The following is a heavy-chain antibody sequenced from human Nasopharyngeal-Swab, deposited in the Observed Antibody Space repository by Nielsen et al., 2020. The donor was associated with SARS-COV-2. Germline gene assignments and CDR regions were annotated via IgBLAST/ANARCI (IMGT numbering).Heavy chain of an antibody. CDR1: GFTFSSYD. Sequence: GESLKISCAASGFTFSSYDMHWVRQATGKGLEWGSAIGTAGDTYYPGSVKGRFTISRENAKNSLYLQMNSLRAGDTAVYYCARATTDSSGYYYVFDYWGQGTLVTVSS. D-gene: IGHD3-22*01. CDR2: IGTAGDT. J-gene: IGHJ4*02. CDR3: ARATTDSSGYYYVFDY. V-gene: IGHV3-13*01.